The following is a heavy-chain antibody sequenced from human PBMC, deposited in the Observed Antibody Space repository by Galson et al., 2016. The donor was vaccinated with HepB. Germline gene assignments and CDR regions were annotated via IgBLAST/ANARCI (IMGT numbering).Heavy chain of an antibody. V-gene: IGHV3-48*02. J-gene: IGHJ4*02. D-gene: IGHD6-6*01. CDR1: GLTFSTYS. CDR3: ARGWYSNSSPCFDY. Sequence: SLRLSCAASGLTFSTYSMNWVRQAPGKGLEWVSYISSGSSTIYYADSVKGRFTISRDNAKNSLYLQMNSLRDEDTAVYYCARGWYSNSSPCFDYWGRGTLVTVSS. CDR2: ISSGSSTI.